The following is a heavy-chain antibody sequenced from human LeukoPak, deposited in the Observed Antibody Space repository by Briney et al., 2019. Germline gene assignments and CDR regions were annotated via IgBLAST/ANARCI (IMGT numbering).Heavy chain of an antibody. D-gene: IGHD3-22*01. V-gene: IGHV3-33*01. CDR1: GFTFSSYG. CDR3: ARDLSYYYDSSGFFGMDV. J-gene: IGHJ6*02. Sequence: GGSLRLSCAASGFTFSSYGMHWVRQAPGKGLEWVAVIWYDGSNKYYADSVKGRFTISRDNPKNTLYLQMNSLRAEDTAVYYCARDLSYYYDSSGFFGMDVWGQGTTVTVSS. CDR2: IWYDGSNK.